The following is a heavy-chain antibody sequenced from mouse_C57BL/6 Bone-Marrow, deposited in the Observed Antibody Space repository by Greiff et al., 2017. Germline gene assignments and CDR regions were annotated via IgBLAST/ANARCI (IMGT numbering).Heavy chain of an antibody. V-gene: IGHV1-69*01. Sequence: QVQLQQPGAELVMPGASVKLSCKASGYTFTSYWMHWVKQRPGQGLEWIGEIDPSDSYTNYNQKFKGKSTLTVDKSSSTAYMQLSSLTSEDSAVYYCAIEGYDSWFAYWGQGTLVTVSA. D-gene: IGHD2-4*01. CDR1: GYTFTSYW. CDR2: IDPSDSYT. CDR3: AIEGYDSWFAY. J-gene: IGHJ3*01.